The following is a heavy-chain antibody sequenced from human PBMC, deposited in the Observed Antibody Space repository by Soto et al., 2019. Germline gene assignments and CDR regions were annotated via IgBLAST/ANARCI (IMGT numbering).Heavy chain of an antibody. CDR2: IYPGDSDT. V-gene: IGHV5-51*01. D-gene: IGHD6-13*01. J-gene: IGHJ5*02. Sequence: PVESLKISCKVSGYSFTSNWIGWVRQMPGKGLDCMGIIYPGDSDTRYSPSFQGQVNISADKSIRTAYLQWSSLKASDTAMYYCARRGYVSRGWFEPWGQGTLVNVYS. CDR3: ARRGYVSRGWFEP. CDR1: GYSFTSNW.